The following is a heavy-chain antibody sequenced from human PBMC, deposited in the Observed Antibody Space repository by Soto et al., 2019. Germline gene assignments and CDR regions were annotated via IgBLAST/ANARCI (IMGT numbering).Heavy chain of an antibody. CDR1: GFTFSSYD. J-gene: IGHJ4*02. Sequence: EVQLAESGGGMVQPGGSLRLSCVASGFTFSSYDMHWVRQAPGKGLEYVSSISSNGGTTYYGNSVKGRFTISRDKSKNTLYLQMGSLGAEVRGVYYFVRRVSGNYDYWCQGTLVTVSS. CDR2: ISSNGGTT. D-gene: IGHD1-7*01. CDR3: VRRVSGNYDY. V-gene: IGHV3-64*01.